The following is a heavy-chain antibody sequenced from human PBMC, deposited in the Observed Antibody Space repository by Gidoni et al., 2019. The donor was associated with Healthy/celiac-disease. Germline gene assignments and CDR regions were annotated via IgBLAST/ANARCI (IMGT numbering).Heavy chain of an antibody. CDR3: ASHQASYGDPWRFDP. CDR2: IYYSGST. V-gene: IGHV4-59*08. J-gene: IGHJ5*02. CDR1: GGSISSYY. Sequence: QVQLQESGPGLVKPSETLSLTCTVSGGSISSYYWSWIRQPPGKGLEWIGYIYYSGSTNYNPSLKSRVTISVDTSKNQFALKLSSVTAADTAVYYCASHQASYGDPWRFDPWGQGTLVTVSS. D-gene: IGHD4-17*01.